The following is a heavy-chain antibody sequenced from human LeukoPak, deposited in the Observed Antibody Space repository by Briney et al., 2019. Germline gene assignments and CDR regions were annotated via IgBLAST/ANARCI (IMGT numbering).Heavy chain of an antibody. Sequence: SETLSLTCTVSGGSISSYYWSWIRQPPGKGLEWIGYIYYSGSTNYNPSLKSRVAISLDTSKNRFSLKLSSVTAADTAVYYCARDLVRGAYDYWGQGTLVTVSS. V-gene: IGHV4-59*01. J-gene: IGHJ4*02. CDR3: ARDLVRGAYDY. CDR2: IYYSGST. D-gene: IGHD3-10*01. CDR1: GGSISSYY.